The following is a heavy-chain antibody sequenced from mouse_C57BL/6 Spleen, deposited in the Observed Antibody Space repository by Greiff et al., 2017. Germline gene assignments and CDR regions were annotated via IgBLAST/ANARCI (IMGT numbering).Heavy chain of an antibody. CDR1: GYTFTDYN. V-gene: IGHV1-18*01. CDR2: INPNNGGT. J-gene: IGHJ2*01. Sequence: VQLKQSGPELVKPGASVTIPCKASGYTFTDYNMDWVKQSHGKSLEWIGAINPNNGGTIYNQKFKGKATLTVDKSSSTAYMELRSLTSEDTAVYYCARGYYGSRYFDYWGKGTTLTVSS. D-gene: IGHD1-1*01. CDR3: ARGYYGSRYFDY.